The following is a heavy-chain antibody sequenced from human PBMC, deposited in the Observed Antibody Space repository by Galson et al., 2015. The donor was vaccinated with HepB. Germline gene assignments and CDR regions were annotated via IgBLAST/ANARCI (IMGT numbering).Heavy chain of an antibody. Sequence: SVKVSCKASGYTFTSYAMHWVRQAPGQRLEWMGWINAGNGNTKYSQKFQGRVTITRDTSASTAYTELSSLRSEDTAVYYCARDYSSGWYDYWGQGTLVTVSS. CDR1: GYTFTSYA. CDR3: ARDYSSGWYDY. CDR2: INAGNGNT. J-gene: IGHJ4*02. D-gene: IGHD6-19*01. V-gene: IGHV1-3*01.